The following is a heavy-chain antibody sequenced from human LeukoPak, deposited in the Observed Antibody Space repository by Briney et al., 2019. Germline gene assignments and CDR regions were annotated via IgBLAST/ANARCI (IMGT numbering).Heavy chain of an antibody. Sequence: SVKVSCKASGGTFSSYPITWVRQAPGQGLEWMGVIIPIFGTAHYAQKFQGRVTITADEPTSTAYMELSSLRSEDSAIYYCARGKGEMATTRAFDIWGQGTMVTVSS. D-gene: IGHD5-24*01. CDR1: GGTFSSYP. CDR3: ARGKGEMATTRAFDI. CDR2: IIPIFGTA. J-gene: IGHJ3*02. V-gene: IGHV1-69*13.